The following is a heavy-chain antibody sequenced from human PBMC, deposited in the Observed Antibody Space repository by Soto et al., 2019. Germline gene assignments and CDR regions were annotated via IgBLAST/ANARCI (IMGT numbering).Heavy chain of an antibody. V-gene: IGHV3-33*01. CDR1: GFTFRSYG. CDR2: IWNDGTNK. D-gene: IGHD3-22*01. J-gene: IGHJ6*02. Sequence: GGSLRLSCEASGFTFRSYGMHWVRQAPDKGLGGGAVIWNDGTNKYYSDSVKGRFTISRDKYKNTLYLQMNSMRAEDTAVYYCARSGSSGYSENYCHYYGMDVWGQGTTVTVSS. CDR3: ARSGSSGYSENYCHYYGMDV.